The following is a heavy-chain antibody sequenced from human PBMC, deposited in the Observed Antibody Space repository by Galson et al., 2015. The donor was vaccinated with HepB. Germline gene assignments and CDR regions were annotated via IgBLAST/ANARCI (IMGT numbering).Heavy chain of an antibody. V-gene: IGHV3-23*01. Sequence: SLRLSCAASGFSFDTYAMSWVRQAPGEGLEWVSTISGAGHNTYYADAVRGRFTISRENAKNSLYLQMNSLRAGDTAVYYCARDTPLYGMDVWGQGTTVTVSS. CDR2: ISGAGHNT. CDR3: ARDTPLYGMDV. J-gene: IGHJ6*02. CDR1: GFSFDTYA.